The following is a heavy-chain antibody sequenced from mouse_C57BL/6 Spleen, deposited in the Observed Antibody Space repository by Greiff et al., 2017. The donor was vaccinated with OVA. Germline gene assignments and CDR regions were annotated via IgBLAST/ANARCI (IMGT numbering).Heavy chain of an antibody. V-gene: IGHV14-2*01. J-gene: IGHJ2*01. CDR2: IDPEDGET. CDR3: ARTYYYGSSQDYYDY. Sequence: VQLQQSGAELVKPGASVKLSCTASGFNIKDYYMHWVKQRTEQGLEWIGRIDPEDGETKYAPNFQGKATITADTSSNTAYLQLSSLTSEDTAVYYCARTYYYGSSQDYYDYWGQGTTLTVSS. D-gene: IGHD1-1*01. CDR1: GFNIKDYY.